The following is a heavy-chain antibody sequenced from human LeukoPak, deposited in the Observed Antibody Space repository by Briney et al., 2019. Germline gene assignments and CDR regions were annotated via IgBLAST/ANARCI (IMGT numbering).Heavy chain of an antibody. D-gene: IGHD1-26*01. J-gene: IGHJ4*02. CDR1: GGSISTYY. CDR2: IYYSGST. V-gene: IGHV4-59*01. Sequence: SETLSLTCTVSGGSISTYYWSWIRQPPGKGLEWIGSIYYSGSTNYNPSLKSRVSISLETSKNQFSLKLSSVTAADTAVYYCARYYGGSYPDYWGQGTLVTVSS. CDR3: ARYYGGSYPDY.